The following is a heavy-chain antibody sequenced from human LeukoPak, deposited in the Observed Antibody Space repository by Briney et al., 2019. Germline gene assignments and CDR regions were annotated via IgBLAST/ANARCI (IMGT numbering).Heavy chain of an antibody. CDR2: IIPIFGTA. D-gene: IGHD3-22*01. CDR1: GGTFSSYA. CDR3: ARERDSSGYPDY. Sequence: SVKVSCKASGGTFSSYAISWVRQAPGQGLEWMGGIIPIFGTANYAQKFQGRVTITADESTSTAYMELSRLRAEDTAVYYCARERDSSGYPDYWGQGTLVTVSS. V-gene: IGHV1-69*13. J-gene: IGHJ4*02.